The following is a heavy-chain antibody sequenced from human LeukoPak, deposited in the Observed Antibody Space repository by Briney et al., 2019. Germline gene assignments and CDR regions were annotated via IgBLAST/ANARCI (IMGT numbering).Heavy chain of an antibody. V-gene: IGHV3-48*02. CDR1: GFSFGRYS. CDR3: SRERFYGMDV. J-gene: IGHJ6*02. Sequence: PGGSLRLSCAASGFSFGRYSMDWVRQAPGKGLAWIAYISDDGRTKYYADSVKGRFTISRDNDSDSVFLEMNSLRNEDTAVYYCSRERFYGMDVWGQGTTVSVTS. CDR2: ISDDGRTK. D-gene: IGHD3-16*01.